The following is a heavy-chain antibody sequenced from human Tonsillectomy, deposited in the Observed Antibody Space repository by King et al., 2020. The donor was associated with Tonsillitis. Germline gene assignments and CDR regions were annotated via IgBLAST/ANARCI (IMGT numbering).Heavy chain of an antibody. D-gene: IGHD5-24*01. V-gene: IGHV6-1*01. Sequence: VQLQQSGPGLVKPSQTLSLTCVISGDSISSNSASWSWIRQSPSRGLEWLGRTYYRFKWFNDYELSVKSRMTISPDTSKNQVSLHLNSVTPEDTAVYYCARGPLWLHDSNYFDYWGQGTLLTVSS. CDR3: ARGPLWLHDSNYFDY. CDR1: GDSISSNSAS. CDR2: TYYRFKWFN. J-gene: IGHJ4*02.